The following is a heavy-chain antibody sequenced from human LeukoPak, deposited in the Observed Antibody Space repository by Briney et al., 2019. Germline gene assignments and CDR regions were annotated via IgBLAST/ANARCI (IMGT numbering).Heavy chain of an antibody. J-gene: IGHJ6*03. CDR1: GFTFSSYS. D-gene: IGHD1-26*01. CDR3: ARVKVGSYSAYYYYYMDV. CDR2: ISSSGSYI. Sequence: GGSLRLSCAASGFTFSSYSMNWVRQAPGKGLEWVSSISSSGSYIHYADSVKGRFTISRDNAKNSLYLQMNSLRAEDTAVYYCARVKVGSYSAYYYYYMDVWGKGTTVTVSS. V-gene: IGHV3-21*01.